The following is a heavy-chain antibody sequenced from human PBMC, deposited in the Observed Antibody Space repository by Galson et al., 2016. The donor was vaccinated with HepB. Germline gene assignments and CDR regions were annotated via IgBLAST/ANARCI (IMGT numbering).Heavy chain of an antibody. CDR2: IYPSDSDT. CDR3: ARLLSLMAVTGPFDS. J-gene: IGHJ4*02. D-gene: IGHD6-19*01. Sequence: QSGAEVKKPGESLKISCMGSGYLFTTYWIGWVRQMPGKGLEWMGIIYPSDSDTRYSPSFQGQVTISADKSINTAYLQWSSLKASDTAIYFCARLLSLMAVTGPFDSWGQGTLVTVSS. V-gene: IGHV5-51*01. CDR1: GYLFTTYW.